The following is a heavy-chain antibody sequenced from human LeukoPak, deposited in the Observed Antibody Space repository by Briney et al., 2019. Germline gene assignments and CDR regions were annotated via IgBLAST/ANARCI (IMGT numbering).Heavy chain of an antibody. CDR3: ASLLEVPAAIPLNWFDP. CDR2: INPNGGGT. Sequence: ASVKVSCKASGYTFTGYYIHWVRQAPGQGLEWMGWINPNGGGTNYAQMFQGRVTMTRDTSISTVYMELGRLRSDDTAVYYCASLLEVPAAIPLNWFDPWGQGTLVTVSS. V-gene: IGHV1-2*02. D-gene: IGHD2-2*01. J-gene: IGHJ5*02. CDR1: GYTFTGYY.